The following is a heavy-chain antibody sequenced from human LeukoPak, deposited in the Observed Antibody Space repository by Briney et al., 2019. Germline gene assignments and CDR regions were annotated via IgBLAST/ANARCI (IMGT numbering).Heavy chain of an antibody. J-gene: IGHJ5*01. CDR2: IYHTAST. Sequence: SETLSLTCAVSGYSISGGYYWGWIRQPPGRGLEWIGSIYHTASTYYNPSLQSRVTMSVDTSKNQFSLKVTSMTAADSAVYYCSRLFVTGVDGRGWFHSWGQGTLVTVSS. CDR1: GYSISGGYY. V-gene: IGHV4-38-2*01. CDR3: SRLFVTGVDGRGWFHS. D-gene: IGHD1-14*01.